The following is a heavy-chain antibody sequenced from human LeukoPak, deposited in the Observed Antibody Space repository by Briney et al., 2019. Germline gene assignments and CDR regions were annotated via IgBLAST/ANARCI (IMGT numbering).Heavy chain of an antibody. CDR2: IYSGGST. J-gene: IGHJ4*02. V-gene: IGHV3-53*01. CDR1: GFTVSSNF. CDR3: ARVSYYDSSGYYFLSYVDY. Sequence: GGSLRLSCAASGFTVSSNFMSWVRQAPGKGLEWVSVIYSGGSTYYADSVRGRFTISRDNSKNTLYLQMNSLGAEDTAVYYCARVSYYDSSGYYFLSYVDYWGQGTLVTVSS. D-gene: IGHD3-22*01.